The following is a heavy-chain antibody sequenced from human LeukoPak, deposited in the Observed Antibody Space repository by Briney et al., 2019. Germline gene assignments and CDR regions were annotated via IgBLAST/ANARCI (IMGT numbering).Heavy chain of an antibody. CDR3: AKDVGISGAVAGLRL. V-gene: IGHV3-23*01. CDR1: GFTFSTYS. CDR2: ISGGGGHT. Sequence: AGGSLSLSCAASGFTFSTYSISWVRQAPGEGLEWVSAISGGGGHTYYTDSVKGRFTTSSNNSTNTLYLKMNSLRAEETAVYYCAKDVGISGAVAGLRLWGWGPLAPVSS. D-gene: IGHD6-19*01. J-gene: IGHJ4*02.